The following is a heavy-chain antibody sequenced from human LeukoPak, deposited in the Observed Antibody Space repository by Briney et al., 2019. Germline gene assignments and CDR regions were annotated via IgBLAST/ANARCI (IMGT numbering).Heavy chain of an antibody. CDR3: ARDYYDSSGLTW. CDR1: GFTFSSYA. Sequence: GSLRLSCAASGFTFSSYAMSWVRQAPGKGLEWVSAISGSGGSTYYADSVKGRFTISRDNSKNTLYLQMNSLRAEDTAVYYCARDYYDSSGLTWWGQGTLVTVSS. V-gene: IGHV3-23*01. D-gene: IGHD3-22*01. J-gene: IGHJ4*02. CDR2: ISGSGGST.